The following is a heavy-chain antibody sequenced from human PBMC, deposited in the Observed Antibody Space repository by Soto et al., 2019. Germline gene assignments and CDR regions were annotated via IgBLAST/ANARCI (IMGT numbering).Heavy chain of an antibody. CDR1: GYTFTSYA. CDR3: ARSPGIAVADY. D-gene: IGHD6-19*01. V-gene: IGHV1-3*01. CDR2: INAGNGNT. J-gene: IGHJ4*02. Sequence: ASVQVSCKASGYTFTSYAMHWVRQAPGQRLEWMGWINAGNGNTKYSQKFQGRVTITRDTSASTAYMELSSLRSEDTAVCYCARSPGIAVADYWGQGTLVTVSS.